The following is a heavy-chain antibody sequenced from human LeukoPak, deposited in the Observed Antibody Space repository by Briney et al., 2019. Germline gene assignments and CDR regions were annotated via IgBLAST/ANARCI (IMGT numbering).Heavy chain of an antibody. J-gene: IGHJ4*02. CDR2: ISGNGDST. V-gene: IGHV3-23*01. CDR3: AKVSGSYQQNYFDS. CDR1: GFTFSSHP. Sequence: PGGSLRLSCAASGFTFSSHPMNWVRQAPGKGLEWVSAISGNGDSTYYADSVKGRFTITRDNSRNTLYLQMNSLRAEDTAVYFCAKVSGSYQQNYFDSWGQGTLVTVSS. D-gene: IGHD1-26*01.